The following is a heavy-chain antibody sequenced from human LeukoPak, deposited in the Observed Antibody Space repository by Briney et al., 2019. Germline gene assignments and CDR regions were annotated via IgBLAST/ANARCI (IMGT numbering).Heavy chain of an antibody. CDR2: IIPIFGTA. J-gene: IGHJ4*02. D-gene: IGHD3-10*01. CDR1: GGTFSSYA. CDR3: ARAPMYYYGSGSYLDY. V-gene: IGHV1-69*13. Sequence: GASVKVPCKASGGTFSSYAISWVRQAPGQGLEWMGGIIPIFGTANYAQKFQGRVTITADESTSTAYMELSSLRSEDTAVYYCARAPMYYYGSGSYLDYWGQGTLVTVSS.